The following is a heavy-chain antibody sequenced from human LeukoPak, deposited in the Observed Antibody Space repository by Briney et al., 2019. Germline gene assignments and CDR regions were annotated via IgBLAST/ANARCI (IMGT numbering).Heavy chain of an antibody. CDR3: ARVSEYSSSSGFDY. V-gene: IGHV4-61*02. D-gene: IGHD6-6*01. CDR1: GGSISSGSYY. CDR2: IYTSGST. J-gene: IGHJ4*02. Sequence: SETLSLTCTVSGGSISSGSYYWSWIRQPAWKGLEWIGRIYTSGSTNYNPSLKSRVTISVDTSKNQFSLKLSSVTAADTAVYYCARVSEYSSSSGFDYWGQGTLVTVSS.